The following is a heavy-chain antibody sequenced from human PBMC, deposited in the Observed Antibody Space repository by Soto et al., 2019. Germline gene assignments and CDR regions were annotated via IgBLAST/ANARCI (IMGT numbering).Heavy chain of an antibody. J-gene: IGHJ4*02. D-gene: IGHD5-12*01. V-gene: IGHV4-4*02. CDR2: IWHSGRT. CDR1: GGSISTSYW. CDR3: ARKTMATIEY. Sequence: QVQLQESGPGLVKPSGTLSLTCAVSGGSISTSYWWTWVRQPAGKGLEWIGEIWHSGRTNDNAALQSRVTLLVDTSRNQFSLKLSSVTAAATAVYYCARKTMATIEYWGQGTLVTVSS.